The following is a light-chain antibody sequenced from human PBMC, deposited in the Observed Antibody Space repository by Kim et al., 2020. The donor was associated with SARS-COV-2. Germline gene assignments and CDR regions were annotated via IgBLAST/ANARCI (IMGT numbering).Light chain of an antibody. CDR3: VQYGSSPLYT. Sequence: EIVLTQSPGTLSLSPGERATLSCRASQSVTSSYLAWYQQKPGQAPRLLIYDASSRATGIPDRFSGSGSRADLTLTISRLEPEDFAVYYCVQYGSSPLYTFGQGTKLEI. CDR2: DAS. CDR1: QSVTSSY. V-gene: IGKV3-20*01. J-gene: IGKJ2*01.